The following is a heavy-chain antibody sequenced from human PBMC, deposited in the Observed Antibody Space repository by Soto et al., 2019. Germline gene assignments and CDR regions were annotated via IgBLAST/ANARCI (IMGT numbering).Heavy chain of an antibody. J-gene: IGHJ6*02. Sequence: GESLESSCKGSGYSFKSGWISWVRQMPGKSLVSMESLPSLHSYINYTPSLQGHFIIPADKSLSPASPQCSSLKPSYTATYYCARTRGQDYDAGNCYFVIDVWPHGTTVTVS. D-gene: IGHD3-16*01. CDR3: ARTRGQDYDAGNCYFVIDV. CDR1: GYSFKSGW. CDR2: LPSLHSYI. V-gene: IGHV5-10-1*01.